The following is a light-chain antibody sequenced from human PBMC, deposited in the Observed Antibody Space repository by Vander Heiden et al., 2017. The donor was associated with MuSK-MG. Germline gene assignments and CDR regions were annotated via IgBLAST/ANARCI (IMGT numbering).Light chain of an antibody. J-gene: IGKJ4*01. CDR2: WAS. V-gene: IGKV4-1*01. CDR1: QSVLYSSNNKNY. CDR3: QQDYSTPLT. Sequence: DTVMTQSPDSLAVSLDERATINCKSSQSVLYSSNNKNYLAWYQQKPGQPPKLLIYWASTRESGVPDRFSGSGSGTDFTLTISSLQAEDVAVYYCQQDYSTPLTFGGGTKVEIK.